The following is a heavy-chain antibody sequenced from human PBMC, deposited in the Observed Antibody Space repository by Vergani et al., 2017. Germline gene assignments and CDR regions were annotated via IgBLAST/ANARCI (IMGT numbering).Heavy chain of an antibody. CDR3: AREAVAGTIDY. CDR1: VGSISSGGYY. J-gene: IGHJ4*02. D-gene: IGHD6-19*01. Sequence: QVQLQESGPGLVKPSQTLSLTCTVSVGSISSGGYYWSWNRQHPGKGLEWIGYIYYSGSTYYNPSLKSRVTISVDPTKNHFSLKLSAVTAAETAVYYCAREAVAGTIDYWGQGTLVTVSS. CDR2: IYYSGST. V-gene: IGHV4-31*02.